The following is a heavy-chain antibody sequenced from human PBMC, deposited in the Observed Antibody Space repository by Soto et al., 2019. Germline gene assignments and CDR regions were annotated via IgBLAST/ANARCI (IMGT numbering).Heavy chain of an antibody. CDR1: GGSISSYY. V-gene: IGHV4-59*01. CDR2: IYYSGST. J-gene: IGHJ3*02. Sequence: SETLSLTCTVSGGSISSYYWSWIRQPPGKGLEWIGYIYYSGSTNYNPSLKSRVTISVDTSKNQFSLKLSSVTAADTAVYYCARVGYYDSSGYYGPNDAFDIWGQGTMVTVS. D-gene: IGHD3-22*01. CDR3: ARVGYYDSSGYYGPNDAFDI.